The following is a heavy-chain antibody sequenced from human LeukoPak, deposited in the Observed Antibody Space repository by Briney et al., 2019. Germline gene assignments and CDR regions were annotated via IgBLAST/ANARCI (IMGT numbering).Heavy chain of an antibody. D-gene: IGHD6-6*01. Sequence: SETLSLTCVVSGYSISNGDYWGWIRPSPGKGLEWIASMYNSVSIHYNPSLKSRVTILVDTSKNEFSLKMRSVTAADTAVYYCARNSSSGFFDYWGQGTLATVSS. J-gene: IGHJ4*02. CDR2: MYNSVSI. CDR1: GYSISNGDY. CDR3: ARNSSSGFFDY. V-gene: IGHV4-38-2*01.